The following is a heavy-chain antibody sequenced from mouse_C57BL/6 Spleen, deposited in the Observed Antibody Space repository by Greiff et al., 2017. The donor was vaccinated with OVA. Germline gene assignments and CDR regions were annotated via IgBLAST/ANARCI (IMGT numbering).Heavy chain of an antibody. V-gene: IGHV5-9-1*02. D-gene: IGHD1-1*01. CDR1: GFTFSSYA. J-gene: IGHJ1*03. Sequence: EVMLVESGEGLVKPGGSLKLSCAASGFTFSSYAMSWVRQTPEKRLEWVAYISSGGDYIYYADTVKGRFTISRDNARNTLYLQMSSLKSEDTAMYYCTRCYGSSPWYFDVWGTGTTVTVSS. CDR2: ISSGGDYI. CDR3: TRCYGSSPWYFDV.